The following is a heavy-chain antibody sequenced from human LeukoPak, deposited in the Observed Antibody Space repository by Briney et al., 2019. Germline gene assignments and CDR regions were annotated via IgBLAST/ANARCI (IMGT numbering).Heavy chain of an antibody. Sequence: GGSLRLSCAASGFTFSSYAMSWARQAPGKGLEWVSAISGSGGSTYYADSVKGRFTISRDNSKNTLYLQMNSLRAEDTAVYYCATRLGLRLGELSVHFDYWGQGTLVTVSS. CDR1: GFTFSSYA. J-gene: IGHJ4*02. V-gene: IGHV3-23*01. CDR3: ATRLGLRLGELSVHFDY. CDR2: ISGSGGST. D-gene: IGHD3-16*02.